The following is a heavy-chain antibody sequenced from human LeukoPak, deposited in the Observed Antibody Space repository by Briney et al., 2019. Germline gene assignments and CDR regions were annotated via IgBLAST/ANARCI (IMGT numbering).Heavy chain of an antibody. CDR1: GGTFSSYA. CDR2: IFPILGIA. J-gene: IGHJ3*02. V-gene: IGHV1-69*04. D-gene: IGHD3-10*01. Sequence: SVKVSCKASGGTFSSYAISWVRQAPGQGLEWMGRIFPILGIANYAQKFQGRVTITADKSTSTAYMELSSLRSEDTAVYYCARARGFDIWGQGTMVTVSS. CDR3: ARARGFDI.